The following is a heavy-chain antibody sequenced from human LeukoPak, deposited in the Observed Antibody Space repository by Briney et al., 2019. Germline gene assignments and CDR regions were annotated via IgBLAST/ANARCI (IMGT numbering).Heavy chain of an antibody. J-gene: IGHJ4*02. CDR1: VDSVSIISAA. CDR3: ASGPGTAHQLLFDY. Sequence: SQTLSLTRAISVDSVSIISAACDWGRQSPSRGLELLGTTYYWSKWYNDYAVSVKSRITINPDTSKNQFSLQLNSVTPEDTAVYYCASGPGTAHQLLFDYWGQGTLVTVSS. CDR2: TYYWSKWYN. D-gene: IGHD1-1*01. V-gene: IGHV6-1*01.